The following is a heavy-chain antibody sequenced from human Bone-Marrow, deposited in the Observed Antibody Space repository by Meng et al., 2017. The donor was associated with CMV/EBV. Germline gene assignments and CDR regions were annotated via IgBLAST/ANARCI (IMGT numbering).Heavy chain of an antibody. V-gene: IGHV1-69*05. Sequence: PFSSYAIRWVRQAPGQVLEWIGGIIPIFGTANYAQKFQGRVTITTDESTSTAYMELSSLRSEDTAVYYCARMGDFWSGLEFSNWFDPWGQGTLVTVSS. CDR2: IIPIFGTA. CDR1: PFSSYA. D-gene: IGHD3-3*01. J-gene: IGHJ5*02. CDR3: ARMGDFWSGLEFSNWFDP.